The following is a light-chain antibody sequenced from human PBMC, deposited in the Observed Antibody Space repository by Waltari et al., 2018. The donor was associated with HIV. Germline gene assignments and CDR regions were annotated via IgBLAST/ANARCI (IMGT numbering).Light chain of an antibody. V-gene: IGLV2-8*01. Sequence: QSALPQPPPASGSPGQSVTISCTGTSRYVGAYNYVSWYQQHPGHAPKLIIYEVTERPSGVPDRFSGSKSGNTASLTVSGLQAEDEADYYCSSYAGSNKLVFGGGTKLTVV. CDR2: EVT. J-gene: IGLJ2*01. CDR1: SRYVGAYNY. CDR3: SSYAGSNKLV.